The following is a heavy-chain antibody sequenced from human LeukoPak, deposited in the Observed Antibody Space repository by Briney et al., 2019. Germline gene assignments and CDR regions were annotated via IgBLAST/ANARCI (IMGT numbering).Heavy chain of an antibody. CDR3: ARDSPYYDSSGALDY. J-gene: IGHJ4*02. CDR2: FYSGGKT. CDR1: GFTVSSSY. Sequence: GGSLRLSCAASGFTVSSSYMSWVRQAPGKGLEWVSVFYSGGKTYYTDSVKGRFTISRDNSKNTLYLQMNSLRAEDTAVYYCARDSPYYDSSGALDYWGQGTLVTVSS. V-gene: IGHV3-53*05. D-gene: IGHD3-22*01.